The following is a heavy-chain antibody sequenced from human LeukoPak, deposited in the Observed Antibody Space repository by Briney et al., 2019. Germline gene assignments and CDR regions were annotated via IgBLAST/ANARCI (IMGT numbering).Heavy chain of an antibody. J-gene: IGHJ4*02. CDR1: GFSISSRNY. D-gene: IGHD3-9*01. V-gene: IGHV4-38-2*02. CDR3: ARDILTGYYKNTGFDY. Sequence: SETLSLTCAVSGFSISSRNYWGWVRQPPGKGLEWIGSIHHGGNTYYNPSLKSRVTISVDTSKNQFSLKLSSVTAADTAVYYCARDILTGYYKNTGFDYWGQGTLVTASS. CDR2: IHHGGNT.